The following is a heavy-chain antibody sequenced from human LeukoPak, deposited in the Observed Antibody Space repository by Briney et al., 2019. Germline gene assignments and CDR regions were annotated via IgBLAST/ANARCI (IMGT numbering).Heavy chain of an antibody. D-gene: IGHD4-17*01. CDR3: ARADYGDYAGY. CDR2: IIPILGIA. J-gene: IGHJ4*02. V-gene: IGHV1-69*04. Sequence: GASVKVSCKASGGTFSSYAISWVRQAPGQGLEWMGRIIPILGIANYAQKFQGRVTMTTDTSTSTAYMELRSLRSDDTAVYYCARADYGDYAGYWGQGTLVTVSS. CDR1: GGTFSSYA.